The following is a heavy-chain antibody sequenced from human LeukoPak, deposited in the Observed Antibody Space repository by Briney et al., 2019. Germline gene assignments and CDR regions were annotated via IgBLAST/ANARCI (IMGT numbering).Heavy chain of an antibody. J-gene: IGHJ4*02. CDR1: GFTVSSNY. CDR3: ARSRYGTTWSSSWEFDY. CDR2: IYSGGST. D-gene: IGHD6-13*01. V-gene: IGHV3-66*01. Sequence: GGSLRLSCAASGFTVSSNYMNWVRQAPGKGLEWVSVIYSGGSTYYADSVKGRFTISGDNSKNTLYLQMNSLRAEDTAVYYCARSRYGTTWSSSWEFDYWGQGTLVTVSS.